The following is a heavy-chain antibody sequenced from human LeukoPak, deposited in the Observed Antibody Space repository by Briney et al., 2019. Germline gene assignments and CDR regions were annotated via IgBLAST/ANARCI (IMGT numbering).Heavy chain of an antibody. CDR3: ARVRLGYCSGGSCSSNWFDP. CDR1: GYTLTELS. V-gene: IGHV1-24*01. J-gene: IGHJ5*02. CDR2: FDPEDGET. Sequence: ASVKVSCKVSGYTLTELSMHWVRQAPGKGLEWMGGFDPEDGETIYAQKFQGRVTMTEDTSTDTAYMELSSLRSEDTAVYYCARVRLGYCSGGSCSSNWFDPWGQGTLVTVSS. D-gene: IGHD2-15*01.